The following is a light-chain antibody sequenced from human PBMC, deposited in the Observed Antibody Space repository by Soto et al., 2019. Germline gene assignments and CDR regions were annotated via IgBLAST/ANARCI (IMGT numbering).Light chain of an antibody. J-gene: IGKJ1*01. Sequence: EILMTQSPDTPSVSPGERVTLSCRASRTESNRLAWFQHKPGQAPRLLISGASTGATGIPDRFSGSGSGTDFTLTISRLEPEDFAVYYCQQYGSSPTTFGQGTKVDIK. CDR2: GAS. V-gene: IGKV3-20*01. CDR1: RTESNR. CDR3: QQYGSSPTT.